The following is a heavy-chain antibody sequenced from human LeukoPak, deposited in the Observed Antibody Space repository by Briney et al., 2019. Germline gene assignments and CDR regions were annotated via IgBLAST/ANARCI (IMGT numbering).Heavy chain of an antibody. CDR1: GFTFSSYS. D-gene: IGHD6-13*01. J-gene: IGHJ5*02. CDR3: AGAYSRYNWFDP. Sequence: GGSLRLSCAASGFTFSSYSMNWVRQAPGKGLEWVSSISSSSSYIYYADSVKGRFTISRDNAKNSLYLQMNSLRAEDTAVYYCAGAYSRYNWFDPWGQGTLVTVSS. V-gene: IGHV3-21*01. CDR2: ISSSSSYI.